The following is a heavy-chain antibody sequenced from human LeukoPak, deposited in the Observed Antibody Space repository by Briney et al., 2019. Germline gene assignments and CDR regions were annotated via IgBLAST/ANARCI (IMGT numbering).Heavy chain of an antibody. D-gene: IGHD4-17*01. CDR2: ISSSSSYI. CDR1: GFTFSSYS. Sequence: SGGSLRLSCAASGFTFSSYSMNWVRQAPGKGLEWVSSISSSSSYIYYADSVKGRFTISRDNAKNSLYLQMNSLRAEDTAVYYCARAFYGDYVHYDCWGQGTLVTVSS. V-gene: IGHV3-21*01. CDR3: ARAFYGDYVHYDC. J-gene: IGHJ4*02.